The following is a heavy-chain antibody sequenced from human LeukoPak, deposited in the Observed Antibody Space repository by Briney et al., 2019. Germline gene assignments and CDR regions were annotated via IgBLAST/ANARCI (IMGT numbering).Heavy chain of an antibody. D-gene: IGHD2-15*01. CDR3: AKDRVVVAATDYYYYYGMDV. CDR2: ISGSGGST. CDR1: GFTFSSYA. J-gene: IGHJ6*02. V-gene: IGHV3-23*01. Sequence: PGRSLRLSCAAPGFTFSSYAMSWDRQAPGKGLEWVSAISGSGGSTYYADSVKGRFTISRDNSKNTLYLQMNSLRAEDTAVYYCAKDRVVVAATDYYYYYGMDVWGQGTTVTVSS.